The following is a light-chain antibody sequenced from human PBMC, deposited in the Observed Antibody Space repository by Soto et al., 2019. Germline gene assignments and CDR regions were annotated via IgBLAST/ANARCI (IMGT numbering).Light chain of an antibody. Sequence: QSVLTQPPSTSGTPGQRVTIPCSGSSSNIGGNYVFWYQHLPGTAPKLLIYRNNQRPSAVPDRFSGSKSDTSASLAISGLRAEDEADYDCATWDASLSGNIIFGGGTQLTVL. J-gene: IGLJ7*01. CDR2: RNN. CDR3: ATWDASLSGNII. V-gene: IGLV1-47*01. CDR1: SSNIGGNY.